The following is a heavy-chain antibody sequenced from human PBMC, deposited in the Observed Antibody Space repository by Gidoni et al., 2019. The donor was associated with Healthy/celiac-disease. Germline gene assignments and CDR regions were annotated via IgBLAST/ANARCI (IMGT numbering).Heavy chain of an antibody. Sequence: EVQLVESGGGLVKPGGSLRLSCAASGFTFSSYSMNWVRQAPGKGLEWVSSISSSSSYIYYADSVKGRFTISRDNAKNSLYLQMNSLRAEDTAVYYCARATGYSSGWYVPGFDYWGQGTLVTVSS. J-gene: IGHJ4*02. V-gene: IGHV3-21*01. CDR2: ISSSSSYI. CDR3: ARATGYSSGWYVPGFDY. CDR1: GFTFSSYS. D-gene: IGHD6-19*01.